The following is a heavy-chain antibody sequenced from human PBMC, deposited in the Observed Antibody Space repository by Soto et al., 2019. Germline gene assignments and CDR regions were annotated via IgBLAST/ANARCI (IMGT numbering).Heavy chain of an antibody. CDR3: ARKSEYCSSTSCLTYYYYGMDV. J-gene: IGHJ6*02. Sequence: SETLSLTCTVSGGSISSGGYYWSWIRQHPGKGLEWIGYIYYSGSTYYNPSLKSRVTISVDTSKNQFSLKLSSVTAADTAVYYCARKSEYCSSTSCLTYYYYGMDVWGQGTTVTVSS. D-gene: IGHD2-2*01. CDR2: IYYSGST. V-gene: IGHV4-31*03. CDR1: GGSISSGGYY.